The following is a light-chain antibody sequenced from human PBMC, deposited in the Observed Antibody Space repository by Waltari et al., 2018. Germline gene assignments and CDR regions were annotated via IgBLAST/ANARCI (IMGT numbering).Light chain of an antibody. Sequence: EMVMTQSPATLSVSPGERATLSCRASQSVSSDLACDQQKSGQAPRLIIYAASNRATGIPARFNGGGSGTEFTLTISSLQSGDSAVYYCQQYNNWPLTFGQGTKVEIK. V-gene: IGKV3-15*01. CDR1: QSVSSD. CDR3: QQYNNWPLT. CDR2: AAS. J-gene: IGKJ1*01.